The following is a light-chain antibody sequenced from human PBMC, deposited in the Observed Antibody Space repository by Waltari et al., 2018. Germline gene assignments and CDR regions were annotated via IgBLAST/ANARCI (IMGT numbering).Light chain of an antibody. Sequence: RASQSVSSSYLAWYQQKPGQAPRLLIYGASSRATGIPDRFSGSGSGTDFTLTISRLEPEDFAVYYCQQYGTSSYTFGQGTKLEI. J-gene: IGKJ2*01. V-gene: IGKV3-20*01. CDR1: QSVSSSY. CDR2: GAS. CDR3: QQYGTSSYT.